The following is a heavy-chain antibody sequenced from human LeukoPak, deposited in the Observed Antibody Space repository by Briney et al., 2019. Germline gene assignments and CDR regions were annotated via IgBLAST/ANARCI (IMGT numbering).Heavy chain of an antibody. J-gene: IGHJ3*02. Sequence: GGSLRLSCAASGFHFGTHTIHWVRQAPGKGLEYVSGISLDGAFTYYAKSVEGRFTISRDNSINTLYLQMGSLRPEDMAVYYCARENFDIWGQGTVVTVSS. CDR1: GFHFGTHT. CDR2: ISLDGAFT. V-gene: IGHV3-64*01. CDR3: ARENFDI.